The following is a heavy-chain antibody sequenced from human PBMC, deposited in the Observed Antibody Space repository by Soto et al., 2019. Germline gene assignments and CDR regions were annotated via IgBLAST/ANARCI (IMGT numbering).Heavy chain of an antibody. CDR3: ARHSFCGDCYSGGYFQH. J-gene: IGHJ1*01. V-gene: IGHV4-59*08. CDR2: IYYSGST. CDR1: GGSISSYY. Sequence: PSETLSLTCTVSGGSISSYYWSWIRQPPGKGLEWIGYIYYSGSTNYNPSLKSRVTISVDTSKNQFSLKLSSVTAADTAVYYCARHSFCGDCYSGGYFQHWGQGTLVTVSS. D-gene: IGHD2-21*02.